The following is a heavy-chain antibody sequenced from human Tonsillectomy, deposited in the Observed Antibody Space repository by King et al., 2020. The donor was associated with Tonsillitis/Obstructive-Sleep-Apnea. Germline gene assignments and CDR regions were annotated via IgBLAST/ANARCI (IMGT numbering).Heavy chain of an antibody. CDR1: GFTFSKAW. J-gene: IGHJ6*02. V-gene: IGHV3-15*07. Sequence: VQLVESGGGLVKPGGSLRLSCAASGFTFSKAWMTWVRQAPGKGLEWVGRIKSKTDGGTTDYAAPVKGRFPFSRDDSKNTLYLQMNRLKTEDTAVYYCTTRFSEYCSGGRCYYGVDVWGQGTTVTVSS. D-gene: IGHD2-15*01. CDR2: IKSKTDGGTT. CDR3: TTRFSEYCSGGRCYYGVDV.